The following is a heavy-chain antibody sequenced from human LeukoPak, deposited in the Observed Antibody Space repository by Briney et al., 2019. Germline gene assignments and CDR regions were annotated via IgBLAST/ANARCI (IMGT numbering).Heavy chain of an antibody. Sequence: ASVKVSCKASGYTFTGYYMHWVRQAPGQGLEWMGWMNPNSGNTGYAQKFQGRVTMTRNTSISTAYMELSSLRSEDTAVYYCARSQNDAFDIWGQGTMVTVSS. CDR2: MNPNSGNT. J-gene: IGHJ3*02. CDR1: GYTFTGYY. CDR3: ARSQNDAFDI. V-gene: IGHV1-8*02.